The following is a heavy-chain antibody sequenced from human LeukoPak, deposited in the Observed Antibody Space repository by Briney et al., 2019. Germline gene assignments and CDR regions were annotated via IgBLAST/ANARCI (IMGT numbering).Heavy chain of an antibody. CDR3: AKAPRAGTPYYYYGMDV. Sequence: PGGSVRLSCAASGFTFSSYGMHWVRQAPGKGLEWVAVISYDGSNKYYADSVKGRFTISRDNSKNTLYLQMNSLRAEDTAVYYCAKAPRAGTPYYYYGMDVWGQGTTVTVSS. CDR2: ISYDGSNK. J-gene: IGHJ6*02. V-gene: IGHV3-30*18. D-gene: IGHD6-19*01. CDR1: GFTFSSYG.